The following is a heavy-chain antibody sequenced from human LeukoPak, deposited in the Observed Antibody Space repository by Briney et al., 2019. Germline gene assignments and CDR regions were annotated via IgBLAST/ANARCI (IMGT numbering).Heavy chain of an antibody. Sequence: GGSLRLSCAASGFTFSSYSMNWVRQAPGKGLEWVSSISSSSSYIYYADSVKGRFTISRDNAKNSLYLQMNSLRAEDTAVYYCARVRDYDFRSGYYDAFDIWGQGTMVTVSS. CDR3: ARVRDYDFRSGYYDAFDI. D-gene: IGHD3-3*01. J-gene: IGHJ3*02. V-gene: IGHV3-21*01. CDR2: ISSSSSYI. CDR1: GFTFSSYS.